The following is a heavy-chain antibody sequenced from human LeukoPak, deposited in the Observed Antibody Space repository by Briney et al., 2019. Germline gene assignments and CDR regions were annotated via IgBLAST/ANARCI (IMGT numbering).Heavy chain of an antibody. D-gene: IGHD5-12*01. CDR1: GFTFSSYE. CDR2: ISSGTTM. V-gene: IGHV3-48*03. Sequence: GGSLRLSCEASGFTFSSYEMNWVRQAPGKGLEWVSYISSGTTMYYADSVKGRFTISRDNAKNSLYLQMNSLRAEDTAVYYCARGLRLNHWGQGNLVTVSS. J-gene: IGHJ5*02. CDR3: ARGLRLNH.